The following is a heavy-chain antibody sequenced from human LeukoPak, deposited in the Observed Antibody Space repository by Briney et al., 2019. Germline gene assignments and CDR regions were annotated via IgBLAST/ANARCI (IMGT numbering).Heavy chain of an antibody. CDR2: IIPILGTA. CDR3: ARTVTSEGHFDY. D-gene: IGHD4-17*01. Sequence: VTVSLQSSVCTFRSYAFSWVRQPPGQGLAWMGGIIPILGTANYEQKFQGRVTITTDESTSTDYMELSSLRSEDTAVYYCARTVTSEGHFDYWGQGTLVTVSS. V-gene: IGHV1-69*13. J-gene: IGHJ4*02. CDR1: VCTFRSYA.